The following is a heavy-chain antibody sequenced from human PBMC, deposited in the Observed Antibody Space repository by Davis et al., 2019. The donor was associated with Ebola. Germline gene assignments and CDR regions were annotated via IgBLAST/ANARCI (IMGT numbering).Heavy chain of an antibody. Sequence: ASVKVSCKASAYTFTTYYMHWVRRAPGQGLEWMGVINPSGGTISYAQKLRGRVTMTTDTSTSTVDMELSSLRSEDTAVYYCAMSDSSGDGFDVWGLGTMVTVSS. V-gene: IGHV1-46*04. CDR1: AYTFTTYY. J-gene: IGHJ3*01. CDR2: INPSGGTI. CDR3: AMSDSSGDGFDV. D-gene: IGHD3-22*01.